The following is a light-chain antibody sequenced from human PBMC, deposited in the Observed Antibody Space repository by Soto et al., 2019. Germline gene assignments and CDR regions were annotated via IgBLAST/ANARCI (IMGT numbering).Light chain of an antibody. V-gene: IGKV1-39*01. CDR2: AAS. Sequence: DIQMTHSPYSLSASVGDRVTITCRASQSISSYLNCYQQKPGTAPTLLIYAASSLQSGVPSRFSGSGSGTDFTLNFISLQPEDFATYECQQRYITPLTFGQRTKVEIK. CDR1: QSISSY. J-gene: IGKJ1*01. CDR3: QQRYITPLT.